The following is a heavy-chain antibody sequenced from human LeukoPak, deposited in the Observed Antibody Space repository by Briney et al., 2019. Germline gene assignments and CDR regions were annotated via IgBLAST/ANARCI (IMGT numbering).Heavy chain of an antibody. J-gene: IGHJ4*02. V-gene: IGHV4-34*01. CDR2: INPSGRT. CDR1: GGSFSGYY. D-gene: IGHD1-26*01. Sequence: SETLSLTCAVYGGSFSGYYWSWIRQPPRKGLGWVGEINPSGRTNYNPSLKSRVTISVDTSKNQFTLKLSAVTAADTAVYYCARDISGGSYNFDYWGQGTLVTVSS. CDR3: ARDISGGSYNFDY.